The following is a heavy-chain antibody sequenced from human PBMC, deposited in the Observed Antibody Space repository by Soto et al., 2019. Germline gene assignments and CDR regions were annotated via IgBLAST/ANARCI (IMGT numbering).Heavy chain of an antibody. D-gene: IGHD2-15*01. CDR3: ATILGSPSGYYYYGMVV. J-gene: IGHJ6*01. CDR1: GFTFGTSA. Sequence: EVQLVESGGGLVQPGGSLRLSCAASGFTFGTSAMAWIRQAPGKGLDWVSGISDSAGRTSHADSVKGRFTISRDNFKNTLYLQTNIMGAAETVVYDCATILGSPSGYYYYGMVVCGQVNTVAAAS. V-gene: IGHV3-23*04. CDR2: ISDSAGRT.